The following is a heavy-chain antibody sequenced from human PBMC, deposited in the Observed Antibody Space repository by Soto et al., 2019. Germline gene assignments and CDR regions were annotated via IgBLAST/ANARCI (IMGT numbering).Heavy chain of an antibody. J-gene: IGHJ3*02. Sequence: QVQLQQWGAGLLKPSETLSLTCAVSSGPFSGYYWSWIRQSPGKGLEWIGEISHSGSTNYNPSLKSRVTTSVDTSKNQFSLKLSSVTAADTAVYYCAISYITNDAFDIWGQGTLVTVSS. V-gene: IGHV4-34*01. CDR3: AISYITNDAFDI. CDR2: ISHSGST. D-gene: IGHD1-1*01. CDR1: SGPFSGYY.